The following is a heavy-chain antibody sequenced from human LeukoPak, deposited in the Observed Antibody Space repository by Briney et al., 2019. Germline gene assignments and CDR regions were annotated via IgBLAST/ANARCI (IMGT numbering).Heavy chain of an antibody. D-gene: IGHD6-25*01. CDR1: GVTFSTYA. CDR2: IWPDGSKK. CDR3: AKISSSAESNFDY. Sequence: GRSLRLSCAAYGVTFSTYAMHWVRQAPWKGREWVAFIWPDGSKKYYADSVKGRFAISRENSKNTVYLQMNDQRPEDTALYFCAKISSSAESNFDYWGQGTLLTVSS. V-gene: IGHV3-33*06. J-gene: IGHJ4*02.